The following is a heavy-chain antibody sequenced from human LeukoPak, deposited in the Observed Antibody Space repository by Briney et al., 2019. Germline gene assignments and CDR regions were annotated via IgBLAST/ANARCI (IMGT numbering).Heavy chain of an antibody. V-gene: IGHV4-59*08. J-gene: IGHJ4*02. Sequence: SETLSPTCTVSGGSISSYYWSWIRQPPGKGLEWIGYIYYTGTTNYNPSLKSRVTISVDTSKNQFSLKLSSVTAADTAVYYCARLKGYSSGWYPSYYFDYWGQGTLVTVSS. CDR2: IYYTGTT. D-gene: IGHD6-19*01. CDR1: GGSISSYY. CDR3: ARLKGYSSGWYPSYYFDY.